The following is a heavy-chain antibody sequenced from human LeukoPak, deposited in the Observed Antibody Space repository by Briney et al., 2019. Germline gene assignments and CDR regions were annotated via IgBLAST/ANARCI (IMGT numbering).Heavy chain of an antibody. V-gene: IGHV1-18*01. CDR2: ISAYNGNT. Sequence: GASVKVSCKASGYTXTSYGISWVRQAPGQGLEWMGWISAYNGNTNYAQKLQGRVTMTTDTSTSTAYMELRSLRSDDTAVYYCAREEKVYSNYNWFDPWGQGTLVTVSS. D-gene: IGHD4-11*01. CDR3: AREEKVYSNYNWFDP. J-gene: IGHJ5*02. CDR1: GYTXTSYG.